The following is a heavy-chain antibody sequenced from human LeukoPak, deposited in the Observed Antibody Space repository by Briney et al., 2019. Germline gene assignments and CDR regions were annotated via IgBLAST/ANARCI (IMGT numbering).Heavy chain of an antibody. Sequence: SETLSLTCAVYGVSFSGYYWSWIRQPPGKGLEWMGEINHSGSTNYNPPLTSRVTISVDTSTNQFSLKLSSVTAADTTVYYCARGHIAAAGAPGYWGQGTLVTVSS. J-gene: IGHJ4*02. V-gene: IGHV4-34*01. CDR2: INHSGST. CDR1: GVSFSGYY. CDR3: ARGHIAAAGAPGY. D-gene: IGHD6-13*01.